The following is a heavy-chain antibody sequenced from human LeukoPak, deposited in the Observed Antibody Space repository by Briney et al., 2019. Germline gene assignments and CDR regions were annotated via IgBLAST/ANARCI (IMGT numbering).Heavy chain of an antibody. J-gene: IGHJ4*02. CDR1: GSGFSFSNAW. CDR3: AKESGKFDY. V-gene: IGHV3-43*02. Sequence: GGSLRLSCAASGSGFSFSNAWMTWVRQAPGKGLEWVSLISGDGVSTFYADSVKGRFSISRDNSKNSLYLEMNSLRTEDAAMYYCAKESGKFDYWGQGTLVAVSS. CDR2: ISGDGVST.